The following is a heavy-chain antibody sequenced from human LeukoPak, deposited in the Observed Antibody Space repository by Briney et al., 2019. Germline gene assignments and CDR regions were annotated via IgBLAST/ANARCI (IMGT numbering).Heavy chain of an antibody. CDR1: GGSFSGYY. V-gene: IGHV4-34*01. D-gene: IGHD3-10*01. J-gene: IGHJ4*02. Sequence: SETLSLTCAVYGGSFSGYYWSWIRQPPGKGLEWIGEINHSGSTNYNPSLKSRVTISVDTSKNQFSLKLSSVTAADTAVHYCARRERYGSGSIDYWGQGTLVTVSS. CDR2: INHSGST. CDR3: ARRERYGSGSIDY.